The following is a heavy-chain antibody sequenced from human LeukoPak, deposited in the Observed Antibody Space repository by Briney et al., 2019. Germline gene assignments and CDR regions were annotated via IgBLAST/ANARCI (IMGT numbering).Heavy chain of an antibody. CDR1: GGTFSSYA. V-gene: IGHV1-69*04. CDR2: IIPILGIA. CDR3: AREGPAPFDY. Sequence: ASVKVSCKASGGTFSSYAISWVRQAPGQGLEWMGRIIPILGIANYAQKFQGRITITADESTSTAYMELSSLRSEDTAVYYCAREGPAPFDYWGQGTLVTVSS. J-gene: IGHJ4*02. D-gene: IGHD2-2*01.